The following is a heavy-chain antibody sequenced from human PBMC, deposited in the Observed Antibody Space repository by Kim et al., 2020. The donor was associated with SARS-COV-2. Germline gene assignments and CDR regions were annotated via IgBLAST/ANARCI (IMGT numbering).Heavy chain of an antibody. Sequence: GGSLRLSCVASGFAFSRYDMHWVRQVAGKGLEWVSGIGSGGDTQYPGSVKGRFIISSEDATKSLFLQMSSQRAGDTAVYYCARLTGSGTTNWYFDLWGRGTLVTVSS. CDR1: GFAFSRYD. V-gene: IGHV3-13*01. J-gene: IGHJ2*01. CDR2: IGSGGDT. CDR3: ARLTGSGTTNWYFDL. D-gene: IGHD1-7*01.